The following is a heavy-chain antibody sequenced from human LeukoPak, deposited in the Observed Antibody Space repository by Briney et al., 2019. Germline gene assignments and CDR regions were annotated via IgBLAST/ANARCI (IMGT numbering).Heavy chain of an antibody. CDR2: IRYDGSNK. D-gene: IGHD3-10*01. V-gene: IGHV3-30*02. J-gene: IGHJ4*02. CDR3: AKDSYYYGSGSYYVDY. CDR1: GFTFSSYG. Sequence: GGSLRLSCAASGFTFSSYGMHWVRQAPGKGLEWVAFIRYDGSNKYYADSVKGRFTISRDNSKNTLYLQMNSLRAEDTAVYYCAKDSYYYGSGSYYVDYWGQGTLVTVSS.